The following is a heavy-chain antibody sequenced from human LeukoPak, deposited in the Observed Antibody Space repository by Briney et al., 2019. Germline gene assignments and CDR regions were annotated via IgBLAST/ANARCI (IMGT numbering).Heavy chain of an antibody. CDR2: INPNSGGT. Sequence: GASVKVSCKASGYTFTSYGISWVRQAPGQGLEWMGWINPNSGGTNYAQKFQGRVTMTRDTSISTAYMELSRLRSDDTAVYYCARGPRQGYYDSSGYWTFDYWGQGTLVTVSS. CDR3: ARGPRQGYYDSSGYWTFDY. D-gene: IGHD3-22*01. J-gene: IGHJ4*02. V-gene: IGHV1-2*02. CDR1: GYTFTSYG.